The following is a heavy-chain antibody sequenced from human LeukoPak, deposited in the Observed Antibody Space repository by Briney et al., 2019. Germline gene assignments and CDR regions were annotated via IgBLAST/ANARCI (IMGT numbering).Heavy chain of an antibody. V-gene: IGHV3-30*18. J-gene: IGHJ4*02. CDR1: GFTLTSYG. CDR3: VKGRSGSSYSPSDS. D-gene: IGHD2-15*01. CDR2: ISYEKNEE. Sequence: PGGSLRLSCAASGFTLTSYGMHWVCQAPGKGLEWVAVISYEKNEEFYADSVKGRSTISRDSSKNTLYLQMNSLRPEDTAVYYCVKGRSGSSYSPSDSWGQGTLVTVSS.